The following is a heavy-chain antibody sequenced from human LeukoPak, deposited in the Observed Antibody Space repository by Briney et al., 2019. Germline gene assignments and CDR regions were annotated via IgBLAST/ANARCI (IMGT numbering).Heavy chain of an antibody. Sequence: GGSLRLSCAASGFTFSTYLMHWVRQAPGKGLVWVSRINTDGSITTYADSVKGRFTISRDNAKNSLYLQMNSLRAEDTAVYYCARDYDGNLEYWGRGTPVTVSS. CDR3: ARDYDGNLEY. CDR2: INTDGSIT. CDR1: GFTFSTYL. J-gene: IGHJ4*02. V-gene: IGHV3-74*03. D-gene: IGHD4-23*01.